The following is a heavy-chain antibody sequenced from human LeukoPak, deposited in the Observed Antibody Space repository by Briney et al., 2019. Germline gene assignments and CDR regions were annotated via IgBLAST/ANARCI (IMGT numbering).Heavy chain of an antibody. V-gene: IGHV3-23*01. D-gene: IGHD3-16*02. Sequence: GGSLRLSCAASGFTFSSYAMSWVRQAPGKGLEWVSAISGSGGSTYYADSVKGRFTISRDNSKNTVYLQMNYLRAEDTALYYCAKGYYEHIWGSYRSDVFDMWGQGTMVTVSS. CDR1: GFTFSSYA. J-gene: IGHJ3*02. CDR3: AKGYYEHIWGSYRSDVFDM. CDR2: ISGSGGST.